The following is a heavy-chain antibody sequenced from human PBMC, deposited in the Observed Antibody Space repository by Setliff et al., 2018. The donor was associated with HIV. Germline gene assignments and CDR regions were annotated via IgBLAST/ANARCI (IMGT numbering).Heavy chain of an antibody. J-gene: IGHJ4*02. Sequence: ASVKVSCKASGYTFTGYFLHWVRQAPGQGLEWMGRIIPNSGGTNCAQKFQGRVTMTRDTSISTAYMELSRLRSDDTAMYYCATDNREGVGTPYYFDYWGQGTQVTVSS. CDR1: GYTFTGYF. V-gene: IGHV1-2*06. CDR2: IIPNSGGT. D-gene: IGHD1-26*01. CDR3: ATDNREGVGTPYYFDY.